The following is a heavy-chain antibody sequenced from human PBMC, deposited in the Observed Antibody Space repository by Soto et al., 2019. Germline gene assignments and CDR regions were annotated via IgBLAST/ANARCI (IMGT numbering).Heavy chain of an antibody. CDR3: ARDLDVTTVTTSFDS. CDR1: GFTFSKYY. CDR2: INPSGRTT. D-gene: IGHD4-17*01. J-gene: IGHJ4*02. V-gene: IGHV1-46*01. Sequence: QVQLMQSGAEVKKPGASVKVVCKASGFTFSKYYMHWLRQVPGQGLEWVGVINPSGRTTSYAQKFLGRVTVTRDASTATVYFELNSLRSGDTAVYYCARDLDVTTVTTSFDSWGQGTLVTVSS.